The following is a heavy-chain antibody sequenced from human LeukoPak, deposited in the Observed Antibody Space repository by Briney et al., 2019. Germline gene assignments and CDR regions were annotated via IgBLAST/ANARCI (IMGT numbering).Heavy chain of an antibody. CDR1: GGSISSYY. CDR2: IYYSGST. CDR3: ARARVGATPLFDY. D-gene: IGHD1-26*01. V-gene: IGHV4-59*01. J-gene: IGHJ4*02. Sequence: SETLSLTCTVSGGSISSYYWSWIRQPPGKGLEWIGYIYYSGSTNYNPSLKSRVTISVDTSKNQFSLKLSSVTAADTAVYYCARARVGATPLFDYWGQGTLVTVSS.